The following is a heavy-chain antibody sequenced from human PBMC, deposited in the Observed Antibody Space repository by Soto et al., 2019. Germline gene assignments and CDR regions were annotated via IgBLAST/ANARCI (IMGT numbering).Heavy chain of an antibody. Sequence: SETLSLTCTVSGDSINIGDHYWTWIRQHPGKGLEWIGYIYYSGSTYYNPSLKSRLTITVDTSKNQFSLKLSSVTAADTAVYYCARINYYDSSGYYTFDYWGQGTLVTVSS. J-gene: IGHJ4*02. CDR2: IYYSGST. CDR1: GDSINIGDHY. D-gene: IGHD3-22*01. V-gene: IGHV4-31*03. CDR3: ARINYYDSSGYYTFDY.